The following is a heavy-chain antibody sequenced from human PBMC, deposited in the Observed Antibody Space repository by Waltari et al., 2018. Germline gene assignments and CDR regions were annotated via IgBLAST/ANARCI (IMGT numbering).Heavy chain of an antibody. CDR1: GDRVSSKPSH. J-gene: IGHJ4*02. CDR3: ARDPPDGYTYFDY. V-gene: IGHV6-1*01. CDR2: TYYRARWYN. Sequence: QVQLQQSGPGLVKPSQTLSLTCAISGDRVSSKPSHWNWIRQSPSRGLEWLGRTYYRARWYNNYAVSVKSRITINQDTSKNQFSLQLSSVTPEDTAVYYCARDPPDGYTYFDYWGQGTLVTVSS. D-gene: IGHD3-16*01.